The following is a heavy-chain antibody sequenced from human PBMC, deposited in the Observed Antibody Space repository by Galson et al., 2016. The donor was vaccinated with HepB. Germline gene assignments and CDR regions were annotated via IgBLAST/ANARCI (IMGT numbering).Heavy chain of an antibody. CDR2: IQPDGAT. D-gene: IGHD2/OR15-2a*01. J-gene: IGHJ4*01. V-gene: IGHV3-53*01. CDR3: AKRHEYCPPVGCSVDY. Sequence: SCAVSGFSVATYMSWVRQAPGKELECVSVIQPDGATHYTDSVKGRFTISRDLSKNTLYFEMNGLRVDDTAVYFCAKRHEYCPPVGCSVDYWGQGTLVPVSS. CDR1: GFSVATY.